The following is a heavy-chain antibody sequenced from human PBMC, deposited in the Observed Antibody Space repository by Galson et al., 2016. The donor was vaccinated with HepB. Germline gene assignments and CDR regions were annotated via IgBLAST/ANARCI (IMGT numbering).Heavy chain of an antibody. D-gene: IGHD6-19*01. CDR2: VSGSDAST. J-gene: IGHJ3*02. CDR3: TRSYGQRLANDAFDI. V-gene: IGHV3-23*01. Sequence: SLRLSCAASGFAFSSYAMSWVRQAPGKGLEWVSGVSGSDASTYYAGSVKGRFTISRDSAKNSLYLQMNSLRDEDTAVYYCTRSYGQRLANDAFDIWGQGTLVSVSS. CDR1: GFAFSSYA.